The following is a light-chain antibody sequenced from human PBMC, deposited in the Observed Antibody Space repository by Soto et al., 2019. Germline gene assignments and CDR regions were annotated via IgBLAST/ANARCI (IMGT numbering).Light chain of an antibody. CDR3: QQYDSLPPLFT. Sequence: DIPMTQSPSSLSASVGDRVTITCQASQDISTYLNWYQQKPGKAPKLLIYDASNLETGVPSRFSGSGSATAFTFTISSLQPEDVATYYCQQYDSLPPLFTFGPGTKVAIK. CDR1: QDISTY. V-gene: IGKV1-33*01. CDR2: DAS. J-gene: IGKJ3*01.